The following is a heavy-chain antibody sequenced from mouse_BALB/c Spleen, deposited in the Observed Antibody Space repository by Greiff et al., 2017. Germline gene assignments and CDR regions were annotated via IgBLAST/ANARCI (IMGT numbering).Heavy chain of an antibody. CDR3: ARESVYYAMDY. V-gene: IGHV3-2*02. CDR2: ISYSGST. CDR1: GYSITSDYA. Sequence: EVKLMESGPGLVKPSQSLSLTCTVTGYSITSDYAWNWIRQFPGNKLEWMGYISYSGSTSYNPSLKSRISITRDTSKNQFFLQLNSVTTEDTATYYSARESVYYAMDYWGQGTSVTVSS. J-gene: IGHJ4*01.